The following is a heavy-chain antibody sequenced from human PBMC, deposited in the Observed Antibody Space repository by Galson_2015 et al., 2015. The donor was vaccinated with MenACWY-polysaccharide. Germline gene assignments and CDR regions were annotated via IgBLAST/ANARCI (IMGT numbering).Heavy chain of an antibody. J-gene: IGHJ6*02. D-gene: IGHD6-6*01. CDR1: GFTFSSYG. CDR2: IWYDGSNK. V-gene: IGHV3-33*01. Sequence: SLRLSCAASGFTFSSYGMHWVRQAPGKGLEWVAVIWYDGSNKYYADSVKGRFTISRDNSKNTLYLQMNSLRAEDTAVYYCARVIWQLEDYYYYGMDVWGQGTTVTVSS. CDR3: ARVIWQLEDYYYYGMDV.